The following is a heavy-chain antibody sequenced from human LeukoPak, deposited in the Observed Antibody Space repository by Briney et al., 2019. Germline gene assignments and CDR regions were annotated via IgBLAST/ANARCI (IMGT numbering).Heavy chain of an antibody. CDR3: ARSSTTTYYDILTGYYDLNWFDP. D-gene: IGHD3-9*01. J-gene: IGHJ5*02. CDR1: GHTFTSYG. CDR2: ISAYNGNT. V-gene: IGHV1-18*04. Sequence: ASVKVSCKASGHTFTSYGISWVRQAPGQGLEWMGWISAYNGNTNYAQKLQGRVTMTTDTSTSTAYMELRSLRSDDTAVYYCARSSTTTYYDILTGYYDLNWFDPWGQGTLVTVSS.